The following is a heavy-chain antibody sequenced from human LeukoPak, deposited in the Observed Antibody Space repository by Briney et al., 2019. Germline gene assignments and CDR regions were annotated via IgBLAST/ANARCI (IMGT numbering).Heavy chain of an antibody. Sequence: SETLSLTCTVSGGSISSYYWSLIRQPPGKGLEWIGYIYYSGSTNYNPSLKSRVTISVDTSKNQFSLKLSSVTAADTAVYYCARDRGYSGSYHFDYWGQGTLVTVSS. V-gene: IGHV4-59*01. CDR3: ARDRGYSGSYHFDY. J-gene: IGHJ4*02. CDR1: GGSISSYY. D-gene: IGHD1-26*01. CDR2: IYYSGST.